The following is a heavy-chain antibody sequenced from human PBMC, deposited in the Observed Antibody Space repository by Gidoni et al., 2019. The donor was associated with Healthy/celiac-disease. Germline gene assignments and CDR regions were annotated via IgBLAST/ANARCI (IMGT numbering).Heavy chain of an antibody. V-gene: IGHV3-48*03. CDR1: GFTFSSYE. CDR2: ISSSGSTI. J-gene: IGHJ3*02. Sequence: EVQLVESGGGLVQPGGSLRLSCAASGFTFSSYEMNWVRQAPGKGLECVSYISSSGSTIYYADSVKGRFTISRDNAKNSLYLQMNSLRAEDTAVYYCARDRSYCSGGSCYDAFDIWGQGTMVTVSS. CDR3: ARDRSYCSGGSCYDAFDI. D-gene: IGHD2-15*01.